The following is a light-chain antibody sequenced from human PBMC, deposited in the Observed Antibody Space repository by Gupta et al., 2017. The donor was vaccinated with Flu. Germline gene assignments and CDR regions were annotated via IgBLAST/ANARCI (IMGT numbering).Light chain of an antibody. Sequence: TARITCGGNNIGSYSVDWYQQRPGQAPVEVVYDDRDRHPGIAERVSGSNSGNTATLTISRVGAGDEADYYCQGGEWRSDRTVYVFGTGTKVTVL. V-gene: IGLV3-21*02. CDR1: NIGSYS. CDR2: DDR. J-gene: IGLJ1*01. CDR3: QGGEWRSDRTVYV.